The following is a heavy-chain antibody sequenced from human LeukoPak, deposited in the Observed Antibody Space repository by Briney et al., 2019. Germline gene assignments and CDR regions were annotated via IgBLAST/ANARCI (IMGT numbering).Heavy chain of an antibody. V-gene: IGHV3-30*18. Sequence: GGSLRLSCAASGFTFSSYGMHWVRQAPGKGLEWVAVISYDGSNKYYADSVKGRFTISRDNSKNTLYLQMNSLRAEDTAVYYCAKDLEPYYGSGIPHYWGQGTLVTVSS. D-gene: IGHD3-10*01. CDR3: AKDLEPYYGSGIPHY. CDR2: ISYDGSNK. CDR1: GFTFSSYG. J-gene: IGHJ4*02.